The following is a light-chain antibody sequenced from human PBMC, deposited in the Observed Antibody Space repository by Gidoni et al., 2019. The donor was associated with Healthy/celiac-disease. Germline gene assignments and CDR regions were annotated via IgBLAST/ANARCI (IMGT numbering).Light chain of an antibody. V-gene: IGKV3-11*01. J-gene: IGKJ2*01. CDR2: DAS. CDR1: QSVSSY. CDR3: QQRSNWPPLYT. Sequence: VLTQSPATLSLSPGERATLSCRASQSVSSYLAWYQQKPGQAPRLLIYDASNRATGIPARFSGSGSGTDFTLTISSLEPEDFAVYYCQQRSNWPPLYTFGQGTKLEIK.